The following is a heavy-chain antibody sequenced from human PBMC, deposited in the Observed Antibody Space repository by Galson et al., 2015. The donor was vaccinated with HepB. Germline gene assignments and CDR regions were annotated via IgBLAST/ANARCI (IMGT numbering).Heavy chain of an antibody. CDR2: IHTSGGT. J-gene: IGHJ2*01. V-gene: IGHV3-66*01. CDR1: GFTVSRNY. Sequence: SLRLSCAASGFTVSRNYMSWVRQAPGKGLEWVSFIHTSGGTYYADSVRDRFTISRDISKNTVYLQMNSLKVEDTAVYYCARDQLASNWYFDLWGRGTLVTVSS. CDR3: ARDQLASNWYFDL.